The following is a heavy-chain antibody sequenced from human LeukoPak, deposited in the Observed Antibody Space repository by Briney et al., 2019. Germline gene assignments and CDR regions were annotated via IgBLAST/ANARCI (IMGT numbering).Heavy chain of an antibody. CDR1: GFTFSGSA. J-gene: IGHJ6*02. CDR3: TSGYCSSTSCPRGLYYGMDV. CDR2: IRSKANSYAT. Sequence: PGGSLRLSCAASGFTFSGSAIHWVRQASGKGLEWVGRIRSKANSYATAYAASVKGRFTISRDDSKNTAYLQMNSLKTEDTAVYYCTSGYCSSTSCPRGLYYGMDVWGQGTTVTVSS. D-gene: IGHD2-2*01. V-gene: IGHV3-73*01.